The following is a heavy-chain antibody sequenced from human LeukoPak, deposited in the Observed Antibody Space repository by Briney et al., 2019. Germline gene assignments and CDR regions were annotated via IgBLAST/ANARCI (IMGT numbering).Heavy chain of an antibody. Sequence: PSETLSLTCTVSGGSISSSSYYWGWIRQPPGKGLEWIGSIYYSGSTYYNPSLKSRVTISVDTSKNQFSLKLSSVTAADTAVYYCARDQGKRADFWSGYYYYYYMDVWGKGTTVTVSS. D-gene: IGHD3-3*01. J-gene: IGHJ6*03. CDR3: ARDQGKRADFWSGYYYYYYMDV. V-gene: IGHV4-39*07. CDR2: IYYSGST. CDR1: GGSISSSSYY.